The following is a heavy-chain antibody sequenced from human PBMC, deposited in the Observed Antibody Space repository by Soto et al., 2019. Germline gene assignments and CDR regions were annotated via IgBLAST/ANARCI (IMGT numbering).Heavy chain of an antibody. Sequence: SVKVSCKASGDTFGRFTINWVRQAPGQGLEWMGGIKPISGTTTYAQRFQGRVTFTADASTSTVYMELSSLRSEDTAMYYCARDPSTVNKLIGVWFDPWGQGTLVTVSS. V-gene: IGHV1-69*13. J-gene: IGHJ5*02. D-gene: IGHD4-4*01. CDR2: IKPISGTT. CDR1: GDTFGRFT. CDR3: ARDPSTVNKLIGVWFDP.